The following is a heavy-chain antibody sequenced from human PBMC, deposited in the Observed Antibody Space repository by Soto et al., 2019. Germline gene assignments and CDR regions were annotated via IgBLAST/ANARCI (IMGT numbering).Heavy chain of an antibody. CDR3: AREAYYDFWSGPKPLYYYYYYMDV. CDR1: GFTFSDHY. CDR2: TRNKANSYTT. D-gene: IGHD3-3*01. J-gene: IGHJ6*03. Sequence: GGSLRLSCAASGFTFSDHYMDWVRQAPGKGLEWVGRTRNKANSYTTEYAASVKGRFTISRDDSKNSLYLQMNSLKTEDTAVYYCAREAYYDFWSGPKPLYYYYYYMDVWGKGTTVTVSS. V-gene: IGHV3-72*01.